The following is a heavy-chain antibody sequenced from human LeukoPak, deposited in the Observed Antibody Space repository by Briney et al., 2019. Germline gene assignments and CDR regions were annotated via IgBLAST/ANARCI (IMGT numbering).Heavy chain of an antibody. CDR3: ARLWPAASSSRFDY. Sequence: PGGSLRLSCAASGFTFSSYGMHWVRQAPGKGLEWVAVISYDGSNKYYADSVKGRFTISRDNSKNTLYLQMKSLRAEDTAVYYCARLWPAASSSRFDYWGRGTLVTVSS. J-gene: IGHJ4*02. CDR1: GFTFSSYG. CDR2: ISYDGSNK. V-gene: IGHV3-30*03. D-gene: IGHD3/OR15-3a*01.